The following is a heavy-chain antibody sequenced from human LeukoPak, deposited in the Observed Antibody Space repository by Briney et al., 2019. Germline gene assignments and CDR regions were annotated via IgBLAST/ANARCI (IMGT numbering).Heavy chain of an antibody. CDR3: ARPYSGYENDAFDI. D-gene: IGHD5-12*01. CDR2: IYPGDSDT. CDR1: GSSFTSYW. V-gene: IGHV5-51*01. J-gene: IGHJ3*02. Sequence: GASLKISCKGSGSSFTSYWIGWVRQLPGKGLEWMGIIYPGDSDTRYSPSFQGQVTISADKSISTAYLQWSSLKASDTAMYYCARPYSGYENDAFDIWGQGTMVTVSS.